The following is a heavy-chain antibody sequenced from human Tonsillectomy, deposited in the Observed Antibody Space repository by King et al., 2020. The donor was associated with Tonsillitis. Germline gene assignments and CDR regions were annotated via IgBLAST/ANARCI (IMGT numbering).Heavy chain of an antibody. CDR1: GFSFSSYG. V-gene: IGHV3-30*02. J-gene: IGHJ6*02. CDR2: IRNDGSNK. D-gene: IGHD6-13*01. Sequence: VQLVESGGGVVQPGGSLRLSCAASGFSFSSYGMHWVRQAPGKGLEWVAFIRNDGSNKYYADSVKGRFTISRDNSKNTLYLQMNSLRTEDTAVYYCAKEEFSNSCYAINYYYGLDVWGQGTTVTVSS. CDR3: AKEEFSNSCYAINYYYGLDV.